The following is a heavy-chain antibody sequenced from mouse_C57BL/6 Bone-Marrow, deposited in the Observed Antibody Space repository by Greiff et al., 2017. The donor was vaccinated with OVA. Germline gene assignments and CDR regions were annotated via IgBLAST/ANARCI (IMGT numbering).Heavy chain of an antibody. J-gene: IGHJ4*01. CDR2: IWRGGST. Sequence: QVQLKESGPGLVQPSQSLSITCTVSGFSLTSYGVHWVRQSPGKGLEWLGVIWRGGSTDYNAAFMSRLSITKDNSKSQVFFKMNSLQADDTAIYYCAKKGFGYYDYAMDYWGQGTSVTVSS. CDR3: AKKGFGYYDYAMDY. D-gene: IGHD2-3*01. V-gene: IGHV2-5*01. CDR1: GFSLTSYG.